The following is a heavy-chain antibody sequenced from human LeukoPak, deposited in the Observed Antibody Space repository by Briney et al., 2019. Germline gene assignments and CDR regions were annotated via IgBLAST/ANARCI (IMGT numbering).Heavy chain of an antibody. CDR3: AKGDPYGSGSYPVDY. CDR2: ISYDGSNK. J-gene: IGHJ4*02. V-gene: IGHV3-30*18. CDR1: GFTFSRYG. D-gene: IGHD3-10*01. Sequence: GRSLRLSCAASGFTFSRYGMHWVRQASGKGLEWVALISYDGSNKYYADSVKGRFTISRDNSKNTLYLQMNSLRPEDTAAYYCAKGDPYGSGSYPVDYWGQGTLVTVSS.